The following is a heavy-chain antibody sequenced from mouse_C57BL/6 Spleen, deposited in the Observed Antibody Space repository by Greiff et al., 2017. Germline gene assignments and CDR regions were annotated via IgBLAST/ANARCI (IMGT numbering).Heavy chain of an antibody. CDR1: GYSITSGYY. D-gene: IGHD1-1*01. Sequence: EVKLMESGPGLVKPSQSLSLTCSVTGYSITSGYYWNWIRQFPGNKLEWMGYISYDGSNNYNPSLKNRISITRDTSKNQFFLKLNSVTTEDTATXYCASGGYYYGSSFAYWGQGTLVTVSA. CDR3: ASGGYYYGSSFAY. V-gene: IGHV3-6*01. J-gene: IGHJ3*01. CDR2: ISYDGSN.